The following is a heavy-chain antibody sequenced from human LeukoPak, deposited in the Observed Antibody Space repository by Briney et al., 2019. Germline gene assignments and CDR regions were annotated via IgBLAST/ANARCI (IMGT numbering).Heavy chain of an antibody. CDR1: GYTVTCYD. D-gene: IGHD6-13*01. CDR2: MNPNSGGT. CDR3: ARESSSWSFYSSTYTDV. J-gene: IGHJ6*03. Sequence: ASVKLSFKASGYTVTCYDMHWGRQAPGQGLGWRGWMNPNSGGTTYAKKSQGRVTMTRDTSISTAYTQLSRPRSAATAVYYCARESSSWSFYSSTYTDVWGKETPVTVSS. V-gene: IGHV1-2*02.